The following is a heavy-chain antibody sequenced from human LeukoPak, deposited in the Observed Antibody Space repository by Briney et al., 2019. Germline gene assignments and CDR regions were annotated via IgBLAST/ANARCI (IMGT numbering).Heavy chain of an antibody. V-gene: IGHV1-69*02. D-gene: IGHD5-18*01. J-gene: IGHJ3*02. Sequence: SVKVSCKASGGTFSSYTISWVRQAPGQGLEWMGRIIPLLDIAHYTQKFQGRVTITADKSTSTAYMELNSLTFEDTAVYTCARADTSYMGRSAFHIWGQGTLVTVSS. CDR3: ARADTSYMGRSAFHI. CDR1: GGTFSSYT. CDR2: IIPLLDIA.